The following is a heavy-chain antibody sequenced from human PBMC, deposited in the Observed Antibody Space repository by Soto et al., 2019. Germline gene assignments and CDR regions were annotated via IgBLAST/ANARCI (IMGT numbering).Heavy chain of an antibody. CDR3: VSPGWIQLGHPRDY. Sequence: PGGSLRLSCAASGFTFSSYEMNWVRQAPGKGLEWVSYISSSGSTIYYADSVKGRFTISRDNAKNSLYLQMNSLRAEDTAVYYCVSPGWIQLGHPRDYWGQGPLVPVSS. CDR1: GFTFSSYE. CDR2: ISSSGSTI. V-gene: IGHV3-48*03. J-gene: IGHJ4*02. D-gene: IGHD5-18*01.